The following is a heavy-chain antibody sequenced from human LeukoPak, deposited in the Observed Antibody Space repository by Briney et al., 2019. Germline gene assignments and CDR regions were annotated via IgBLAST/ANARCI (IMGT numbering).Heavy chain of an antibody. V-gene: IGHV4-30-4*01. CDR2: IYYSGRT. Sequence: TSQTLSLTCTVSGGSISSGDYYWRWIRQPPGKGLEWIGYIYYSGRTYYNPSLKSRVTISVDTSKNQFSLKLSSVTAADTAVYYCAREGSGSYHNWFDPWGQGTLVTVSS. CDR1: GGSISSGDYY. J-gene: IGHJ5*02. CDR3: AREGSGSYHNWFDP. D-gene: IGHD1-26*01.